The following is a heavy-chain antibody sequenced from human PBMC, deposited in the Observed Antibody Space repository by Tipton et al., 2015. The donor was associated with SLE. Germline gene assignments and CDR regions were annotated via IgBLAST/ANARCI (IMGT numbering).Heavy chain of an antibody. J-gene: IGHJ4*02. V-gene: IGHV3-30*04. D-gene: IGHD6-19*01. CDR2: ISYDGSNK. CDR3: ARRLGGWYVMDY. CDR1: GFTFSSYA. Sequence: SLRLSCAASGFTFSSYAMHWVRQAPGKGLEWVAVISYDGSNKYYADSVKGRFTISRDNSKNTLYLQMNSLRAEDTALYYCARRLGGWYVMDYWGQGTLVTVSS.